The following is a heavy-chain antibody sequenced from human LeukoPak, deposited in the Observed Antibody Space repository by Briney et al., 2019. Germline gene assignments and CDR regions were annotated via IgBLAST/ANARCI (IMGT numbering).Heavy chain of an antibody. Sequence: PSETLSLTCTISVGSISDYYWSWIRQPPGKGLEWIGYVDHTGSTKFNPSLNGRVSISRDTSNNFFSLRLRSVTAADTAVYFCARGRVSSSTWYSTYYYFFYMDFWGKGTTVTVSS. D-gene: IGHD4-11*01. J-gene: IGHJ6*03. CDR3: ARGRVSSSTWYSTYYYFFYMDF. CDR1: VGSISDYY. CDR2: VDHTGST. V-gene: IGHV4-59*01.